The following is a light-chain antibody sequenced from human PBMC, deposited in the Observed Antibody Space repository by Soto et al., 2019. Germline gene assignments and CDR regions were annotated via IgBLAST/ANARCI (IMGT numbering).Light chain of an antibody. CDR2: DAS. J-gene: IGKJ5*01. CDR1: QNVSSI. Sequence: EIVLTQSPGTLSLSPGERATLSCRASQNVSSILAWYQQKPGQAPRLLIYDASNRATGIPARFSGSGSGTDFTLTISSLEPEDFAVYYCQQRSNWPPITFGQGTRLEIK. CDR3: QQRSNWPPIT. V-gene: IGKV3-11*01.